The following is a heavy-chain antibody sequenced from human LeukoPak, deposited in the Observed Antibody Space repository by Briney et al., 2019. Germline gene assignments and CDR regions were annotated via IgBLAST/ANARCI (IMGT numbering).Heavy chain of an antibody. Sequence: GGSLRLSCAASGFTFSSCDMHWVRQAPGKGLEWVAVISYDGSNKYYADSVKGRFAISRDNSKSTLYLQMNSLRTEDTSVYYCATGESSYYYYYAIDSWGQGTTVTVSS. J-gene: IGHJ6*02. CDR3: ATGESSYYYYYAIDS. D-gene: IGHD2-21*01. CDR1: GFTFSSCD. CDR2: ISYDGSNK. V-gene: IGHV3-30*03.